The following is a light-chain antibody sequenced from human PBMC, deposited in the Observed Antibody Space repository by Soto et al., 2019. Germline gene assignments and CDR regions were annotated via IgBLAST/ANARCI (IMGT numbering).Light chain of an antibody. J-gene: IGKJ1*01. Sequence: DIQMTQSPSSVSASVGDRVTITCRASQAIDSWLAWYQQKPGEAPKLLIFTGSLLHSGVPPRFSGSGSGTDVTRTISSLQPEDCATYYCQQTLSFPPTFGQGTKV. CDR2: TGS. CDR3: QQTLSFPPT. CDR1: QAIDSW. V-gene: IGKV1-12*01.